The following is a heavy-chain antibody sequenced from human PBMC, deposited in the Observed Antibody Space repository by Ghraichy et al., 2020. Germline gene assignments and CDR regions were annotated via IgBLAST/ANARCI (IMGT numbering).Heavy chain of an antibody. CDR1: GFIFSKYA. V-gene: IGHV3-23*01. Sequence: GGSLRLSCTASGFIFSKYAVTWVRQAPGKGLEWASVISGNGDITYYTDSVKGRFTISRDNSKNTFYLQMNSLRVEDTAVYYCAKDRRQWLVSIDAFNDWGQGTMVTVSS. CDR2: ISGNGDIT. CDR3: AKDRRQWLVSIDAFND. D-gene: IGHD6-19*01. J-gene: IGHJ3*01.